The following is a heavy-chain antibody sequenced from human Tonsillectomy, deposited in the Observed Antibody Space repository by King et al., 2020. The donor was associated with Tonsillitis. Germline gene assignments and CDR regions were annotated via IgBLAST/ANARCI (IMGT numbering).Heavy chain of an antibody. V-gene: IGHV4-38-2*02. CDR1: GYSIRSDHY. CDR2: INHSGTT. Sequence: QLQESGPGLVKPSETLSLTCGVSGYSIRSDHYWGWLRQSPGKGLEWIGSINHSGTTYYNPSLKSRLSISIDTSKKQFSLRVRSVTAADTAVYYCATDRPTGFFEHWGQGSLVTVSS. CDR3: ATDRPTGFFEH. J-gene: IGHJ1*01.